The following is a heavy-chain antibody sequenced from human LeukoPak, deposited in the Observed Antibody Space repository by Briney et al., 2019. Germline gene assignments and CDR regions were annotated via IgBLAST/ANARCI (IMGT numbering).Heavy chain of an antibody. Sequence: PGGSLRLSCAASGFTFSNAWMSWVRQTPGKGLEWVGRIKSKTDGGTTDYAAPVKGRFIISRDDSKNTLYLQMNSLKTEDTAVYYCTTIAAVVFLDYWGQGTLVTVSS. CDR1: GFTFSNAW. D-gene: IGHD6-13*01. V-gene: IGHV3-15*01. J-gene: IGHJ4*02. CDR3: TTIAAVVFLDY. CDR2: IKSKTDGGTT.